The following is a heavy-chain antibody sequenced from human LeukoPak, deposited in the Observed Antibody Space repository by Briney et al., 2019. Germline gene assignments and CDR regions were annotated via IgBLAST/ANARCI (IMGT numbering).Heavy chain of an antibody. CDR3: ARGRYVCITIFGVPTRGKFDY. V-gene: IGHV4-34*01. D-gene: IGHD3-3*01. J-gene: IGHJ4*02. CDR1: GGSFSGYY. CDR2: INHSGST. Sequence: SETLSLTCAVYGGSFSGYYWSWIRQPPGKGLEWIGEINHSGSTNYNPSLKSRVTISVDTSKNQFSLKLSSVTAADTAVYYCARGRYVCITIFGVPTRGKFDYWGQGTLVTVSS.